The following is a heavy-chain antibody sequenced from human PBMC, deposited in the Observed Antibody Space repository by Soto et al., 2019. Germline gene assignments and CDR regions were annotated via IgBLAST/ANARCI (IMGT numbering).Heavy chain of an antibody. CDR2: ISGSGGRT. D-gene: IGHD3-10*01. CDR1: GFTFSSYA. CDR3: AKLWFGELAPFEY. Sequence: EAQLLESGGGLVQPGGSLRLSCAASGFTFSSYAMSWVRQAPGKGLEWVSGISGSGGRTYYAESVKGRFTISRDNSKNTLYLQMNSLGAEDTAVYYCAKLWFGELAPFEYWGQGPQVTVSS. V-gene: IGHV3-23*01. J-gene: IGHJ4*02.